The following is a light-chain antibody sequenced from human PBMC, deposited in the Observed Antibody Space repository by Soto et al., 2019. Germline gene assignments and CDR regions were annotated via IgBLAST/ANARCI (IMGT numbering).Light chain of an antibody. J-gene: IGLJ3*02. Sequence: QSVLTQPASVSGSPGQSITISCTGTSSDVGRYNYVSWYQQRPGKAPKCLIYEVSNRTSGVSNRFSGSKSGNTASLTISGLQTEDGADYYCTSYTTTSTWVFGGGTKVTVL. CDR2: EVS. V-gene: IGLV2-14*01. CDR3: TSYTTTSTWV. CDR1: SSDVGRYNY.